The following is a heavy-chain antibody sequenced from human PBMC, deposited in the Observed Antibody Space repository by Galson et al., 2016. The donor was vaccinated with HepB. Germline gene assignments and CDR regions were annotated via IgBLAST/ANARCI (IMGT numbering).Heavy chain of an antibody. CDR2: ISYDGSTI. J-gene: IGHJ3*01. V-gene: IGHV3-30*18. CDR3: AKDLRGSYGAFDV. CDR1: GFTFTSHG. D-gene: IGHD3-16*01. Sequence: SLRLSCAASGFTFTSHGMHWVRQAPGKGLEWVAVISYDGSTIYSADSVKGRFTISRDNSKNTLYLQMNSLQIDDTAVYYCAKDLRGSYGAFDVWGQGTVVTISS.